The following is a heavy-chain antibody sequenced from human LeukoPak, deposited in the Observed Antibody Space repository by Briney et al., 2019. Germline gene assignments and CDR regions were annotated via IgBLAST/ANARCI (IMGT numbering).Heavy chain of an antibody. D-gene: IGHD1-1*01. CDR2: VRSTGSSI. CDR1: GFTFTYST. V-gene: IGHV3-21*01. J-gene: IGHJ5*02. Sequence: PGGSLRLSCAASGFTFTYSTMSWGRQAAGEGLECVSSVRSTGSSIYYADSVKGRFTISRDNAKNSLYLQMSSLRVEDTAVYYCARDGVAWNDVHWFDPWGQGTLVTVSS. CDR3: ARDGVAWNDVHWFDP.